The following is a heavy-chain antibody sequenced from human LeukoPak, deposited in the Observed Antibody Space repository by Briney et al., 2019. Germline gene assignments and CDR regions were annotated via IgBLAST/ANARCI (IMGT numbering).Heavy chain of an antibody. Sequence: SETLSLTCTVSGASLNSGGYYWGWIRQHPGKGLEWIGYIFYSGSTYQNPSLKSRLTISIDTPKNQFYLKLNSVTAADTAVYYCARRALMDYYMDVWGKGTTVTVSS. J-gene: IGHJ6*03. CDR2: IFYSGST. CDR3: ARRALMDYYMDV. D-gene: IGHD2-8*01. CDR1: GASLNSGGYY. V-gene: IGHV4-31*03.